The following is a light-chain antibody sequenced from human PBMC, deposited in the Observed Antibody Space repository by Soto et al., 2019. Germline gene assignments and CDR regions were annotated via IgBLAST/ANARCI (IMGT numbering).Light chain of an antibody. V-gene: IGKV3-15*01. J-gene: IGKJ1*01. CDR3: QQYNNWPEP. Sequence: EIVMTQSPATLSVSPGERATLSCRASQSVSSNLAWYQEKPGQAPRLLIYGASTRATGIPARFSGSGSGTDFTLTISSLQSEDFAVYSCQQYNNWPEPFGQGTKVEIK. CDR2: GAS. CDR1: QSVSSN.